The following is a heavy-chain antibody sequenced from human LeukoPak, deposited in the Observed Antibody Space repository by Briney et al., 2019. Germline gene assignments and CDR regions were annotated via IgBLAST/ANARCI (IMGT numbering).Heavy chain of an antibody. J-gene: IGHJ6*02. V-gene: IGHV4-59*01. CDR2: IYYSGST. Sequence: SETLSLTCTVSGGSISGYYWSWIRQPPGKGLEWIGYIYYSGSTNYNPSLKSRVTISLDTSKSQFSLKLSSVTAADTALYYCARAPGQYYYYGMDVWGQGTTVTASS. CDR3: ARAPGQYYYYGMDV. CDR1: GGSISGYY. D-gene: IGHD4-11*01.